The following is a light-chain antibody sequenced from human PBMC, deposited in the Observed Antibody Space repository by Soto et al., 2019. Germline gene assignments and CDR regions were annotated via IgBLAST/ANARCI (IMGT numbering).Light chain of an antibody. CDR3: NSYAGPKSHVE. Sequence: QSALTQPPSASGSPGQSVTISCTGTSSDVGTYNYVSWYQQHPGKAPKLIIYEVSKRPSGVPDRFSGSKSGNTASLTVSGLQAEDEADYYCNSYAGPKSHVEFGGGTQVTVL. CDR1: SSDVGTYNY. J-gene: IGLJ2*01. V-gene: IGLV2-8*01. CDR2: EVS.